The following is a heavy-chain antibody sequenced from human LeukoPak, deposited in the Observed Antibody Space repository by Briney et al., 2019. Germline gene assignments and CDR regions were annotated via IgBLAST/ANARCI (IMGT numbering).Heavy chain of an antibody. CDR1: GFPFSSYA. Sequence: GRSLRLSCVASGFPFSSYAMSWVRQAPGKGLEWVSDISGSGGSTYYADSVKGRFTISRDNSKSTLYLQMNSLRAEDTAVYYCAKLPSIAGRPNYFDYWGQGTLVTVSS. CDR2: ISGSGGST. J-gene: IGHJ4*02. D-gene: IGHD6-6*01. V-gene: IGHV3-23*01. CDR3: AKLPSIAGRPNYFDY.